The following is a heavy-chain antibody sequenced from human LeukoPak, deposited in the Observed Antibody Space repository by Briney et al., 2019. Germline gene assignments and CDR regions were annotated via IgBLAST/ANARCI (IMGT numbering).Heavy chain of an antibody. CDR1: GGTFSSYA. J-gene: IGHJ5*02. V-gene: IGHV1-69*05. Sequence: ASVKVSCKASGGTFSSYAISWVRQAPGQGLEWMGGIIPIFGTANYAQKFQGRVTITTDESTSTAYMELSSLRSEDTAVYYCAADRYSSSWYTLSWFDPWGQGTLVTVSS. CDR3: AADRYSSSWYTLSWFDP. D-gene: IGHD6-13*01. CDR2: IIPIFGTA.